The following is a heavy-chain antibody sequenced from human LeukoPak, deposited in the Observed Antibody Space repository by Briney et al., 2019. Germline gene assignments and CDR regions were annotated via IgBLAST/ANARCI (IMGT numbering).Heavy chain of an antibody. D-gene: IGHD3-10*01. CDR1: GFTFSSYW. V-gene: IGHV3-7*01. CDR2: IKEEGSEK. Sequence: GGSLRLSCAASGFTFSSYWMSWFRQAPGKGLEWVAKIKEEGSEKYYVDSVKGRFAISRDNAKSSLYLQMNSLRVEDTAVYYCARPSYNSGSYFDYWGQGTLVTVS. J-gene: IGHJ4*02. CDR3: ARPSYNSGSYFDY.